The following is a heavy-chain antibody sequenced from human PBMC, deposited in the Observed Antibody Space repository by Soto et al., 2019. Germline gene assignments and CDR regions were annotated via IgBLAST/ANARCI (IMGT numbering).Heavy chain of an antibody. CDR1: GGPISSYY. CDR3: ARASTIFGVVTHQSYYYYGMDV. V-gene: IGHV4-59*01. Sequence: SETLSLTCTVSGGPISSYYWSWIRQPPGKGLKWIGYIYYSGSTNYNPSLKSRVTISVDTSKNQFSLKLSSVTAADTAVYYCARASTIFGVVTHQSYYYYGMDVWGQGTTVTAS. CDR2: IYYSGST. D-gene: IGHD3-3*01. J-gene: IGHJ6*02.